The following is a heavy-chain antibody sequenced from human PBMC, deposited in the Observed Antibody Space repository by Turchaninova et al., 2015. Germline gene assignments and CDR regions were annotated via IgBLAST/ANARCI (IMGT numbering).Heavy chain of an antibody. J-gene: IGHJ1*01. V-gene: IGHV3-48*02. CDR2: IRSSSSTI. CDR3: ARDKTANQYFQH. CDR1: GFTFSNYS. Sequence: EVLLVESGGGLVQPGGSLRLSCAASGFTFSNYSMNWVRQAQGKGLEWVSYIRSSSSTIYYADSVKGRFTISRDNAKNSLYLQMNSLRDEDTAVYYCARDKTANQYFQHWGQGTLVTVSS.